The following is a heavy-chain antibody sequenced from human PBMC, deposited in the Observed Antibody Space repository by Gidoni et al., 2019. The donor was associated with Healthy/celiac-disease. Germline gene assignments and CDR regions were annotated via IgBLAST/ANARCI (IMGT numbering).Heavy chain of an antibody. V-gene: IGHV3-48*01. J-gene: IGHJ5*02. CDR1: GFTFSSYS. Sequence: EVQLVESGGGLVQHGGSLRLSCAASGFTFSSYSMNWVRQAPGKGLEWVSYISSMSNTIYYADSVKGRFTISRDNAKNSLYLQMNSMRAEDTAVYYCARDLYSSSPNGFDPWGQGTLVTVSS. CDR3: ARDLYSSSPNGFDP. CDR2: ISSMSNTI. D-gene: IGHD6-6*01.